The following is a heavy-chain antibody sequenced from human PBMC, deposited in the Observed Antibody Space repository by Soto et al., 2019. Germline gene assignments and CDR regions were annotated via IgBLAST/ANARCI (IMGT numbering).Heavy chain of an antibody. D-gene: IGHD4-17*01. CDR2: INPKSGGT. CDR1: GYTFSAYY. CDR3: ARDDYGRQSAKFLDY. V-gene: IGHV1-2*02. J-gene: IGHJ4*02. Sequence: ASVKVSCKASGYTFSAYYIHWVRQAPGQGLEWMGWINPKSGGTNNAQKFQGRVTMTSDTSISTASMELSRLTSDDTAVYYCARDDYGRQSAKFLDYWGQATLVTVSS.